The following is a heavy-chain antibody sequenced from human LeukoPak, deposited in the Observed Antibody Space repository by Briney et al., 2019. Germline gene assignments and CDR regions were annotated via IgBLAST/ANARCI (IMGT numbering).Heavy chain of an antibody. CDR3: ARDRVQWLVPEREFDY. CDR2: TNPNSGGT. CDR1: GYTFTGYY. Sequence: ASVKVSCKASGYTFTGYYMHWVRQAPGQGLEWMGWTNPNSGGTNYAQKFQGRVTMTRDTSISTAYMELSRLRSDDTAVYYCARDRVQWLVPEREFDYWGQGTLVTVSS. J-gene: IGHJ4*02. D-gene: IGHD6-19*01. V-gene: IGHV1-2*02.